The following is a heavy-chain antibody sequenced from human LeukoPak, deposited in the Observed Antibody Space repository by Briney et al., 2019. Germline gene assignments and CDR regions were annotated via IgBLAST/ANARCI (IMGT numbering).Heavy chain of an antibody. Sequence: SETLSLTCTVSGGSISSYYWSWIRQPPGKGLEWIGYIYYSGSTNYNPSLKSRVTISVDTSKNQFSLKLSSVTAADTAVYYCARDIQAYYDFWSGYSNWFDPWGQGTLVTVSS. CDR1: GGSISSYY. V-gene: IGHV4-59*01. D-gene: IGHD3-3*01. CDR3: ARDIQAYYDFWSGYSNWFDP. CDR2: IYYSGST. J-gene: IGHJ5*02.